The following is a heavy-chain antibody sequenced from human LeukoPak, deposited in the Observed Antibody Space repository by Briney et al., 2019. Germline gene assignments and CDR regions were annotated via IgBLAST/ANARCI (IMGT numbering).Heavy chain of an antibody. J-gene: IGHJ4*02. CDR2: FDPEDGET. Sequence: ASVKVSCKVSGYTLTELSMHWVRQAPGKGLEWMGSFDPEDGETIYAQKFQGRVTMAEDTSTDTAYMELSSLRSEDTAVYYCATAIFGVVIGFDYWGQGTLVTVSS. CDR3: ATAIFGVVIGFDY. V-gene: IGHV1-24*01. D-gene: IGHD3-3*01. CDR1: GYTLTELS.